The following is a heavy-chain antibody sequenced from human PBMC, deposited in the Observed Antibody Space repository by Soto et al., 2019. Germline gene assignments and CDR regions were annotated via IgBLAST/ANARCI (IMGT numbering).Heavy chain of an antibody. CDR3: ARGVGADYGYYFDY. V-gene: IGHV3-11*01. CDR2: ISSSGRII. D-gene: IGHD4-17*01. J-gene: IGHJ4*02. Sequence: QVQLVESGGGLVKPGGSLRLSCAASGFTLSDYYMSWIRQAPGKGLEWISLISSSGRIIYYADSVKGRFTISRDNAKNARYLQMNSMRAEDTAVYYCARGVGADYGYYFDYWGQGTLVTVSS. CDR1: GFTLSDYY.